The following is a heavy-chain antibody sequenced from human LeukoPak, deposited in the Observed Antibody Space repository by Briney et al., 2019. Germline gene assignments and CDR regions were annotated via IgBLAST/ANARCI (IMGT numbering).Heavy chain of an antibody. J-gene: IGHJ6*02. D-gene: IGHD1-1*01. V-gene: IGHV1-69*05. CDR3: ARSGVSGTSEPHYYYYGMDV. CDR2: IIPIFGTA. CDR1: GGTFSSYA. Sequence: ASVKVSCKASGGTFSSYAISWVRQAPGQGLEWMGGIIPIFGTANYAQKFQGRVTITRDTSASTAYMELSSLRSEDTAVYYCARSGVSGTSEPHYYYYGMDVWGQGTTVTVSS.